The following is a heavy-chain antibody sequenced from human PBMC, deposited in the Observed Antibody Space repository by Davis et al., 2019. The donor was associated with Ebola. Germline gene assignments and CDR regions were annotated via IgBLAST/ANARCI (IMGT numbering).Heavy chain of an antibody. CDR3: ARGTGPVDY. J-gene: IGHJ4*02. CDR1: GGSISSSTYH. CDR2: IYYSGIT. Sequence: SETLSLTCTVSGGSISSSTYHWDWIRQPPGKGLEWIGSIYYSGITYYNPSLKSRVTISVDTSKNQFSLKLSSVTVADTAVYYCARGTGPVDYWGQGTLVTVSS. D-gene: IGHD1-14*01. V-gene: IGHV4-39*01.